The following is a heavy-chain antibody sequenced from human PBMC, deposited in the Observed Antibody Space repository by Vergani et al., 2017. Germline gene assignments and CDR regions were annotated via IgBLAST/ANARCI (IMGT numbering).Heavy chain of an antibody. CDR1: GYTFTSYG. V-gene: IGHV1-24*01. CDR2: FDPEDGET. Sequence: QVQLVQSGAEVKKPGASVKVSCKASGYTFTSYGISWVRQAPGKGLEWMGGFDPEDGETIYAQKFQGRVTMTEDTSTDTAYMELSSLRSEDTAVYYCANMVRGPMDVWGQGTTVTVSS. J-gene: IGHJ6*02. D-gene: IGHD3-10*01. CDR3: ANMVRGPMDV.